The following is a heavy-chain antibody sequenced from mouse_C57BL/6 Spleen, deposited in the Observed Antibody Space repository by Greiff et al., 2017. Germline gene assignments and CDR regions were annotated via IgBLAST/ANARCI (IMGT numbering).Heavy chain of an antibody. Sequence: EVKVEESGPGLAKPSQTLSLTCSVTGYSITSDYWNWIRKFPGNKLEYMGYISYSGSTYYNPSLKSRISITRDTSKNQYYLQLNSVTTEDTATYYGARAGYDYDRDWYFGGWGTGTTVTVAS. CDR1: GYSITSDY. J-gene: IGHJ1*03. D-gene: IGHD2-4*01. V-gene: IGHV3-8*01. CDR2: ISYSGST. CDR3: ARAGYDYDRDWYFGG.